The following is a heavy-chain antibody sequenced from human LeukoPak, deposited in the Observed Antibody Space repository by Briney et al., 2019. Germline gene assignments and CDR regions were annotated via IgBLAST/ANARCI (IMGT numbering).Heavy chain of an antibody. Sequence: ASVKVSCKASGYTFTGYYMHWVRQAPGQGLEWMGRINPNSGGTNYAQKFQGRVTMTRDSSTSTVYMELSSLKSDDTALYYCARKVVGATHPLDYWGQGTLVTVSS. CDR3: ARKVVGATHPLDY. CDR2: INPNSGGT. CDR1: GYTFTGYY. V-gene: IGHV1-2*06. D-gene: IGHD1-26*01. J-gene: IGHJ4*02.